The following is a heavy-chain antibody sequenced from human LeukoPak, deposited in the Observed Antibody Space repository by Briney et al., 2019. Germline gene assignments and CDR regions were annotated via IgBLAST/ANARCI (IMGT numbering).Heavy chain of an antibody. J-gene: IGHJ3*02. CDR1: GGTFSSYA. D-gene: IGHD2-2*01. Sequence: SVKVSCKASGGTFSSYAISWVRQAPGQGLEWMGGIIPIFGTANYAQKFQGRVTITTDESTSTAYMELSSLRSEDTAVYYCASSGYCSSTSCPLYAFDIWGQGTMVTVSS. CDR2: IIPIFGTA. CDR3: ASSGYCSSTSCPLYAFDI. V-gene: IGHV1-69*05.